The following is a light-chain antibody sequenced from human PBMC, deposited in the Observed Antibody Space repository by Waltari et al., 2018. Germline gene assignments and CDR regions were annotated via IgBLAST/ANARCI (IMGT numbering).Light chain of an antibody. V-gene: IGKV1-39*01. CDR1: QTINSQ. J-gene: IGKJ2*01. Sequence: IQMTQSPSSLPASIGDRVTLTCRASQTINSQLNWYQVRPGKAPNLLVYVATNLQGGVPSRFSGSRSGTEFSLTIHSLQPEDSATYYCQQSYRIPYTFGQGTKLEI. CDR3: QQSYRIPYT. CDR2: VAT.